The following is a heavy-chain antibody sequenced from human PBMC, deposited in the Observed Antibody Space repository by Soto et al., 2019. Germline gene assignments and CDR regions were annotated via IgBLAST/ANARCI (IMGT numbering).Heavy chain of an antibody. D-gene: IGHD2-15*01. CDR2: IIPIFGTA. V-gene: IGHV1-69*13. CDR1: GGTSSSYA. CDR3: AAETGISRDYYYGMDV. Sequence: SVKVSCKASGGTSSSYAISWVRQAPGQGLEWMGGIIPIFGTANYAQKFQGRVTITADESTSTAYMELSSLRSEDTAVYYCAAETGISRDYYYGMDVWGQGTTVTVSS. J-gene: IGHJ6*02.